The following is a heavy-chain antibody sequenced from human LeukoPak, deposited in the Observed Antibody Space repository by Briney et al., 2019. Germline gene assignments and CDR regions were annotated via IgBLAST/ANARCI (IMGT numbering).Heavy chain of an antibody. D-gene: IGHD4-17*01. J-gene: IGHJ4*02. CDR1: GGSISSYY. V-gene: IGHV4-59*01. CDR2: IYYSGST. Sequence: PSETLSLTCTVSGGSISSYYWSWIRQPPGKGLEWIGYIYYSGSTNYNPSLKSRVTISVGTSKNQFSLKLSSVPAADTAVYYCASAGDYAGPFDYWGQGTLVTVSS. CDR3: ASAGDYAGPFDY.